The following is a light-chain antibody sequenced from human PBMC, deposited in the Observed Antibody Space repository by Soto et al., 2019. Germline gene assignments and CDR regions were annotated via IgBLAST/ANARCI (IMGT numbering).Light chain of an antibody. CDR1: QSVTSSY. J-gene: IGKJ1*01. V-gene: IGKV3-20*01. CDR3: QQYVSSPWT. Sequence: EIVLTQSPGTLSLSPGERATLSCRASQSVTSSYLAWYQQKPGQAPRLLIYAASKRATGIPDRFSGSGSGTDFTLTISGLEPEDFAVFYCQQYVSSPWTFGQGTKVDI. CDR2: AAS.